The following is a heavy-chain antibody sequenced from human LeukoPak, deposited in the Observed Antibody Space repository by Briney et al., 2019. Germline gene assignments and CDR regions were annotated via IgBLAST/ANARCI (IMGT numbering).Heavy chain of an antibody. CDR3: ARDLGSSPLLLPQIGNFDY. V-gene: IGHV1-46*01. CDR2: INPSGGST. D-gene: IGHD2/OR15-2a*01. J-gene: IGHJ4*02. Sequence: ASVKVSCKASGYTFTSYYMHWVRQAPGQGLEWMGIINPSGGSTSYAQKFQGRVTMTRDTSTSTVYMELSSLRSEDTAVYYCARDLGSSPLLLPQIGNFDYWGQGTLVTVSS. CDR1: GYTFTSYY.